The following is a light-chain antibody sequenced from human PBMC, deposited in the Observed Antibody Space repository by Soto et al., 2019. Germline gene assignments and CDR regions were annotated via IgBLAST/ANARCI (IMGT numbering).Light chain of an antibody. V-gene: IGKV1-33*01. CDR1: QNITXF. CDR2: DAS. CDR3: QQYDDLPVT. J-gene: IGKJ4*01. Sequence: DIQMTQSPSSLSASVGDRVTITCQASQNITXFLNWYQHKLGKAPNLLIYDASNLEAEVPSRFSGTGSGTEFSFTISSLQPEDIGSYFCQQYDDLPVTFGGGTKVEIK.